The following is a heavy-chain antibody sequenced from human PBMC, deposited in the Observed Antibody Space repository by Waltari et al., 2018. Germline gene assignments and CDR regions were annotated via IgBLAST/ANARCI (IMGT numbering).Heavy chain of an antibody. CDR2: INSDGSSI. V-gene: IGHV3-74*01. J-gene: IGHJ4*02. CDR1: GFRFSDYW. Sequence: EVQLVEAGGDIVQPGGSLRLSCAASGFRFSDYWMHWVRQVPGKGLGWVVRINSDGSSISYADAVKGRFTISRDNSKNMLYLQLNSLRAEDTAVYYCARKGGRGYTYGPFYYDSWGQGTLVTVSS. D-gene: IGHD5-18*01. CDR3: ARKGGRGYTYGPFYYDS.